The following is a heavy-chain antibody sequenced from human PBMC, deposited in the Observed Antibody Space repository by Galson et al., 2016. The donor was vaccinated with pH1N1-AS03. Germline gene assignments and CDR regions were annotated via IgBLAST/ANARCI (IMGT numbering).Heavy chain of an antibody. CDR1: GGSIRINH. CDR2: IHYSGIT. CDR3: ARRFSERLVNDDHEVFDI. Sequence: SETLSLTCSVSGGSIRINHWSWIRQPPGKGLEWLGDIHYSGITDYNPSLKSRVAISVDTSKNQFSLRLSSVTAADTAVYYCARRFSERLVNDDHEVFDIWGQGTMVAVSS. J-gene: IGHJ3*02. V-gene: IGHV4-59*08. D-gene: IGHD1-14*01.